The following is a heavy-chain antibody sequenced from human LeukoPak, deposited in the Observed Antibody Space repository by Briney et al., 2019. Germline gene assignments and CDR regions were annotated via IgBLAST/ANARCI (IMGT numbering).Heavy chain of an antibody. CDR1: GFSLSTSGMC. CDR3: ARIHYYDSSGYYPLFDY. D-gene: IGHD3-22*01. Sequence: SGPALVKPTQTLTLTCTCSGFSLSTSGMCVSWIRQPPGKALEWLARIDWDDDKYYSTSLKTRLTISKDTSKNQVVLTMTNMDPVDTATYYCARIHYYDSSGYYPLFDYWGQGTLVTVSS. V-gene: IGHV2-70*11. CDR2: IDWDDDK. J-gene: IGHJ4*02.